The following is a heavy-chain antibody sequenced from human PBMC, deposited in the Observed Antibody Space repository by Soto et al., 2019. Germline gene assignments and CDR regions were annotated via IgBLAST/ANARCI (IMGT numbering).Heavy chain of an antibody. Sequence: SETLSLTCAVYGGSFSGYYWSWIRQPPGKGLEWIGEINHSGSTNYNPSLKSRVTISVDTSKNQFSLKLSSVTAADTAVDYCARGLTMVRGVIGDAFDIWGQGTMVTVSS. CDR2: INHSGST. CDR3: ARGLTMVRGVIGDAFDI. J-gene: IGHJ3*02. D-gene: IGHD3-10*01. V-gene: IGHV4-34*01. CDR1: GGSFSGYY.